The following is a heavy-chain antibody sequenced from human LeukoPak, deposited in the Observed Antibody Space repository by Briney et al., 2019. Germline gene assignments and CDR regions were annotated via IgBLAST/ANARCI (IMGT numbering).Heavy chain of an antibody. CDR2: ISAYNGNT. CDR1: GYTFTNYG. Sequence: GASVKVSCKASGYTFTNYGISWVRQAPGQGLEWMGWISAYNGNTNYAQKLQGRVTMTRDTYTSTAYMELRSLRSDDTAVYYCARADYGDYMDYWGQGTLVTVSS. J-gene: IGHJ4*02. V-gene: IGHV1-18*01. CDR3: ARADYGDYMDY. D-gene: IGHD4-17*01.